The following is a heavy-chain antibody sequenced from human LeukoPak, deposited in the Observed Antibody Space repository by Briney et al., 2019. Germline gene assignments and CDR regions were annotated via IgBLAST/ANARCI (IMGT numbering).Heavy chain of an antibody. CDR3: AKPPRGSGEDY. CDR1: GFTFSSCA. J-gene: IGHJ4*02. D-gene: IGHD3-10*01. CDR2: ISGSGGST. V-gene: IGHV3-23*01. Sequence: GGSLRLSCAASGFTFSSCAMNWVRQAPGKGLEWVSAISGSGGSTYYADSVKGRFTISRDNSKNTLYLQMNSLRAEDTAVYYCAKPPRGSGEDYWGQGTLVTVSS.